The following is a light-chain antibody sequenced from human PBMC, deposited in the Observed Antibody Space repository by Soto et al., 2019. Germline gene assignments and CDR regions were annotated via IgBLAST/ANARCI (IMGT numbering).Light chain of an antibody. CDR1: SSDVGGYDY. Sequence: QSALTQPASVSGSPGQSIAISCTGASSDVGGYDYVSWYQQHPDKAPKLMIYEVTKRPSGVSNRFSGSKSGNTASLTISGLKPEDEAGYYCSSHTSGSTRVFGSGTKLTVL. CDR3: SSHTSGSTRV. J-gene: IGLJ1*01. V-gene: IGLV2-14*01. CDR2: EVT.